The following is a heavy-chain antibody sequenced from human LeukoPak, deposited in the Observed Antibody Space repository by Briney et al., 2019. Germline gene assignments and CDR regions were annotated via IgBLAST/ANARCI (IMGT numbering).Heavy chain of an antibody. D-gene: IGHD3-3*01. CDR2: ISYDGSNK. CDR1: GFTFSNYA. V-gene: IGHV3-30-3*01. Sequence: GGSLRLSCAASGFTFSNYAMYWVRQAPGKGLEWVALISYDGSNKYYADSVKGRFTISRDNSKNTLYLQMSSLRAKDTAVYYCARDSSLTISSWGQGTLVTVSS. J-gene: IGHJ5*02. CDR3: ARDSSLTISS.